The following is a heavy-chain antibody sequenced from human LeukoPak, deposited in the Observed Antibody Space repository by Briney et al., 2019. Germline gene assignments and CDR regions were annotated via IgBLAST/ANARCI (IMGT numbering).Heavy chain of an antibody. Sequence: AXVKVSCKASGYSFTSYGIRWVRQAPGQGLEWLGRISPYNGATEYAQNLQDRGSMTTDTSTNTAYIEVRSLKSDDTAVYYCARDSDWNVDYWGQGTLVTVSS. CDR2: ISPYNGAT. V-gene: IGHV1-18*01. CDR1: GYSFTSYG. CDR3: ARDSDWNVDY. J-gene: IGHJ4*02. D-gene: IGHD1-1*01.